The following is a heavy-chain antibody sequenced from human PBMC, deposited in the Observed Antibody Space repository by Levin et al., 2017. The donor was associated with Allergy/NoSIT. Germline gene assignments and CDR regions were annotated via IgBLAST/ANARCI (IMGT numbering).Heavy chain of an antibody. CDR1: GFTFGDYA. CDR2: IRNKAHGGTT. J-gene: IGHJ4*02. CDR3: ARGGPPNYDYNWGSYRDGYFDY. Sequence: PGGSLRLSCTGSGFTFGDYAMSWVRQAPGKGLEWVGFIRNKAHGGTTEYAASVKGRLTISRDDSKIIAHLQMNSLKTEDTAVYFCARGGPPNYDYNWGSYRDGYFDYWGQGTLVTVSS. V-gene: IGHV3-49*04. D-gene: IGHD3-16*02.